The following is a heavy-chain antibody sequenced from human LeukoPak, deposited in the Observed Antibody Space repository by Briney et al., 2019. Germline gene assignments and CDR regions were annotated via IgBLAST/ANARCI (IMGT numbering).Heavy chain of an antibody. Sequence: GGSLRLSCAASGFIFNDYYMTWIRQAPGKGLEWVSYISPSGISLFYADSVKGRFTISRDNTKKSLYLQMNNMRPEDTAVYYCARPNGAYRQRYFFDSWGQGTLVTVSS. CDR2: ISPSGISL. J-gene: IGHJ4*02. D-gene: IGHD4-17*01. V-gene: IGHV3-11*04. CDR1: GFIFNDYY. CDR3: ARPNGAYRQRYFFDS.